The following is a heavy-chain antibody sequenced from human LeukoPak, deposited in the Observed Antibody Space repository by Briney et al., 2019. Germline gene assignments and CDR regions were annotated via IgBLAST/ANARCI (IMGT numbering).Heavy chain of an antibody. J-gene: IGHJ6*02. D-gene: IGHD2-21*02. CDR2: INPNSGGT. CDR1: GYTFTGYY. CDR3: ARGHIVVVTTNYYGMDV. V-gene: IGHV1-2*02. Sequence: ASVKVSCKASGYTFTGYYMHWVRQAPGQGLEWMGWINPNSGGTNYAQKFQGRVTMTRDTSISTANMELSRLRSDDTAVYYCARGHIVVVTTNYYGMDVWGQGTTVTVSS.